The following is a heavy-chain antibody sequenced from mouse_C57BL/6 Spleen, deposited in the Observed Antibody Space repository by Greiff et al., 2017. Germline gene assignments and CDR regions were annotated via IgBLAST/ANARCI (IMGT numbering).Heavy chain of an antibody. V-gene: IGHV1-64*01. J-gene: IGHJ4*01. CDR3: ARMAMITTDYYAMDY. CDR2: IHPNSGST. CDR1: GYTFTSYW. Sequence: QVQLQQSGAELVKPGASVKLSCKASGYTFTSYWMHWVKQRPGQGLEWIGMIHPNSGSTNYNEKFKSKATLTVDKSSSTAYMQLSSLTSEDSAVYYCARMAMITTDYYAMDYWGQGTSVTVSS. D-gene: IGHD2-4*01.